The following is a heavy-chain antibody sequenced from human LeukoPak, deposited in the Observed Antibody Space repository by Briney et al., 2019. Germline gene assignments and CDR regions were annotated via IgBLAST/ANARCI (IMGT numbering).Heavy chain of an antibody. CDR2: INPNSGGT. CDR1: GGTFSSYA. D-gene: IGHD3-22*01. Sequence: EASVKVSCTASGGTFSSYAISWVRQAPGQGLEWMGRINPNSGGTSYAQKFQGRVTMTRDTSISTAYMELSGLRSDDTAVYYCAREAYYFDSSYPLVAYWGQGTLVTVSS. V-gene: IGHV1-2*06. CDR3: AREAYYFDSSYPLVAY. J-gene: IGHJ4*02.